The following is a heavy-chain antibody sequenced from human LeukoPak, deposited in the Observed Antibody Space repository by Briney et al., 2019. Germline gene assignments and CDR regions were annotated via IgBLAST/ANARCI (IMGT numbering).Heavy chain of an antibody. D-gene: IGHD4-17*01. CDR3: ARGETAVTSYLHF. Sequence: GGSLRLSCAASGFTFSSYNMNWVRQAPGKGLEWVSYISISSSTIYYADSVKGRFTISRDNAKNSLYLQMNSLRDEDTAVYYCARGETAVTSYLHFWGQGTLVTVSS. CDR2: ISISSSTI. J-gene: IGHJ4*02. CDR1: GFTFSSYN. V-gene: IGHV3-48*02.